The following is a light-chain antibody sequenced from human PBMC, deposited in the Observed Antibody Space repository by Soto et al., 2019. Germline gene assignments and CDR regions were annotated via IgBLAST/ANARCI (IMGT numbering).Light chain of an antibody. V-gene: IGKV1-39*01. Sequence: DIQMTQSPSSLSASVGDRVTITCRASQSISSYLNWYQQKPGKAPKRLIYAASSLQSGVPSRFSGSGSGTDFTLTISSLQPEDFATYYCQQSYSTLYTFCQGTKLEMK. J-gene: IGKJ2*01. CDR3: QQSYSTLYT. CDR1: QSISSY. CDR2: AAS.